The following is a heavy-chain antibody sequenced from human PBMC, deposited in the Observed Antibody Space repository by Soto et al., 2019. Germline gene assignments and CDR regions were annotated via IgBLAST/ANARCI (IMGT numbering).Heavy chain of an antibody. CDR1: GGSISSYY. CDR2: IYYSGST. Sequence: SETLSLTCTVSGGSISSYYWSWIRQPPGKGLEWIGYIYYSGSTNYNPSLKSRVTISVDTSKNQFSLKLSSVTAADTAVYYCAREVVTMITSSRKFDPWGQGTLVTVSS. V-gene: IGHV4-59*01. D-gene: IGHD3-22*01. CDR3: AREVVTMITSSRKFDP. J-gene: IGHJ5*02.